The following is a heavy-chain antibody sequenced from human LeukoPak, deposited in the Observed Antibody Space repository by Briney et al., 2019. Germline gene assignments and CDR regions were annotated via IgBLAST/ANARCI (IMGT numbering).Heavy chain of an antibody. CDR3: ARSSVAGRYFDY. CDR1: GFTFSGFW. V-gene: IGHV3-74*01. Sequence: GGSLRLSCAASGFTFSGFWMHWVRQPPGKGLVWVSRISTDGTTTTYADSVKGRFTISRDIAKNMVYLQMNSLRVEDTAVYYCARSSVAGRYFDYWGQGTLVTVSS. D-gene: IGHD6-19*01. CDR2: ISTDGTTT. J-gene: IGHJ4*02.